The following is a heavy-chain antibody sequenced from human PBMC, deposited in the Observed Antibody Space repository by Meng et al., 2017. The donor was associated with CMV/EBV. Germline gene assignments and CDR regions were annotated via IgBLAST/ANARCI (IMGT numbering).Heavy chain of an antibody. CDR1: GCSISSCY. Sequence: QVQREEAGRGLLNPCETLSPPCTVSGCSISSCYWSWIRRPAGKGLEWIGRIYTSGSTNYNPSLKSRVTMSVDTSKNQFSLKLSSVTAADTAVYYCARGPEVDYGDYVGLDYWGQGTLVTVSS. CDR2: IYTSGST. CDR3: ARGPEVDYGDYVGLDY. J-gene: IGHJ4*02. D-gene: IGHD4-17*01. V-gene: IGHV4-4*07.